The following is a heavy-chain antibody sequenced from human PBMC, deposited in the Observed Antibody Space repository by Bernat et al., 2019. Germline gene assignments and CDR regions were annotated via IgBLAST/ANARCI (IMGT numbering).Heavy chain of an antibody. V-gene: IGHV2-5*02. CDR3: AHRLYVMCDWNYGGFDY. Sequence: QITLKESGPTLVNPTQTLTLTCTFSGFSLTTRGVGVGWIRQPPGKALEWLGLIYWDDDKRYRPSLRSRLTLTKDTSRNQVVLSITNMDPDDTGTYYCAHRLYVMCDWNYGGFDYWGQGTQVTVAS. J-gene: IGHJ4*02. D-gene: IGHD1-7*01. CDR1: GFSLTTRGVG. CDR2: IYWDDDK.